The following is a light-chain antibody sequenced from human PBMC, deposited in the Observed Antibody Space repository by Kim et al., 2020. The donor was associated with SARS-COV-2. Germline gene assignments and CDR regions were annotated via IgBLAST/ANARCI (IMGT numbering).Light chain of an antibody. CDR1: NIGSKS. Sequence: SYELTQPPSVSVAPGKTARITCGGNNIGSKSVHWYQQKPGQAPVVVIYYDSDRPSGIPERFSGSNSGNTATLTISRVEAGDKADYYCQVWDSSSDHRVFGGGTRLTV. CDR2: YDS. J-gene: IGLJ2*01. V-gene: IGLV3-21*04. CDR3: QVWDSSSDHRV.